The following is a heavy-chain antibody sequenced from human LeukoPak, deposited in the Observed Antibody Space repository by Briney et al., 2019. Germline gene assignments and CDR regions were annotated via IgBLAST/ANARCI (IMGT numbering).Heavy chain of an antibody. Sequence: SETLSLTCAVYGGSSSGYYWSWIRQPPGKGLEWIGEINHSGSTNYNPSLKSRVTISVDTSKNQFSLKLSSVTAADTAVYYCARGLGYSSSSSPAPYYFDYWGQGTLVTVSS. CDR3: ARGLGYSSSSSPAPYYFDY. CDR2: INHSGST. J-gene: IGHJ4*02. V-gene: IGHV4-34*01. D-gene: IGHD6-13*01. CDR1: GGSSSGYY.